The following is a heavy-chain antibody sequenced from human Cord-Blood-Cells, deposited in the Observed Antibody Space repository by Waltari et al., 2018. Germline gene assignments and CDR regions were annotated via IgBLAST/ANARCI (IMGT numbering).Heavy chain of an antibody. J-gene: IGHJ6*03. CDR1: GGSFSGYY. CDR2: INHSGST. CDR3: ARAYTFRTYYDFWSGLKYYYYMDV. Sequence: QVQLQQWGAGLLKPSETLSLTCAVYGGSFSGYYWSWLRQPPGKGLVWMGEINHSGSTNYNPSLKSRVTISVDTSKNQFSLKLSSVTAADTAVYYCARAYTFRTYYDFWSGLKYYYYMDVWGKGTTVTVSS. V-gene: IGHV4-34*01. D-gene: IGHD3-3*01.